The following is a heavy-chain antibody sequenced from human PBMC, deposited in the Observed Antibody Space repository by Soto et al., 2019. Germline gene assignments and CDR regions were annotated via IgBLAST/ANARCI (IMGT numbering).Heavy chain of an antibody. V-gene: IGHV4-59*01. CDR2: IYYSGST. D-gene: IGHD3-10*01. CDR3: GARIGSGSYYS. J-gene: IGHJ4*02. CDR1: GGSISSYY. Sequence: QVQLQESGPGLVKPSETLSLTCTVSGGSISSYYWSWIRQPPGKGLEWIGYIYYSGSTNYNPSLKSRVTISVDTSKNQFSLKLSSVTAADTAVYCCGARIGSGSYYSWGQGTLVTVSS.